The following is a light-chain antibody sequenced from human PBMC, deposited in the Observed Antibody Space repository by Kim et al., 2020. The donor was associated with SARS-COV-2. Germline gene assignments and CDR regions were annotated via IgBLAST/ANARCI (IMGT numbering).Light chain of an antibody. CDR2: GAS. CDR3: QQYGSSPYT. CDR1: QSVSSNY. J-gene: IGKJ2*01. V-gene: IGKV3-20*01. Sequence: LSPGERATLTCRASQSVSSNYLAWYQGKPGQAPRLLIFGASSRATGIPDRFSGSGSGTDFTLTISRLEPEDFAVYYCQQYGSSPYTFGQGTKLEI.